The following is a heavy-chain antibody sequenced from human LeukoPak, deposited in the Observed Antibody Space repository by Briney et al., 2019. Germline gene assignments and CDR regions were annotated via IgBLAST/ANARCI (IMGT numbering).Heavy chain of an antibody. D-gene: IGHD2-2*01. J-gene: IGHJ4*02. V-gene: IGHV1-2*02. CDR2: INPNSGGT. Sequence: ASVKVSCKASGYTFTGYYMHWVRQAPGQGLEWMGWINPNSGGTNYAQKFQGRVTMTRDTSISTAYMELSRLRSDDTAVYYCAERYCSSTSCDSYYFDYWGQGTLVTVSS. CDR3: AERYCSSTSCDSYYFDY. CDR1: GYTFTGYY.